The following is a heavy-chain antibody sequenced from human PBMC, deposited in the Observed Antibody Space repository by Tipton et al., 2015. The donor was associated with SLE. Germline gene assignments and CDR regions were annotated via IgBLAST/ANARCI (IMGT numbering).Heavy chain of an antibody. CDR2: INHSGST. J-gene: IGHJ4*02. CDR1: GGSFSGYY. CDR3: ARGPDRAAFD. V-gene: IGHV4-34*01. D-gene: IGHD6-13*01. Sequence: TLSLTCAVYGGSFSGYYWSWIRQPPGKGLEWIGEINHSGSTNYNPSLKSRVTISVDTSKNQFSLKLSSVTAADTAVYYCARGPDRAAFDWGQGTLVTVPS.